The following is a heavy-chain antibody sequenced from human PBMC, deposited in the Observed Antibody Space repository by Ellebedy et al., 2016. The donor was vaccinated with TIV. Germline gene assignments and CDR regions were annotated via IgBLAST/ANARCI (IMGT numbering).Heavy chain of an antibody. CDR3: ASGSSSSVFDY. CDR1: GYSFTSYW. J-gene: IGHJ4*02. Sequence: GESLKISXKGSGYSFTSYWIGWVRQMPGKGLEWMGIFYPGDSDTRYSPSFQGQVTISADKSITTAYLQWSSLKASDTAMYYCASGSSSSVFDYWGQGTLVTVSS. CDR2: FYPGDSDT. V-gene: IGHV5-51*01. D-gene: IGHD6-6*01.